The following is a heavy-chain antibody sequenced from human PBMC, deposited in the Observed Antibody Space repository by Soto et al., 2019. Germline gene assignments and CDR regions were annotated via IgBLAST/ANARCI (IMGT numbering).Heavy chain of an antibody. D-gene: IGHD5-18*01. CDR2: INPSGGST. CDR3: ASRGTAMVLDAFDI. CDR1: GYTFTIDY. Sequence: ASVKVSCKAAGYTFTIDYMHLVRQAPGQGLEWMGIINPSGGSTSYAQKFQGRVTMTRDTSTSTVYMELSSLRSEDTAVYYCASRGTAMVLDAFDIWGQGTMVTV. V-gene: IGHV1-46*01. J-gene: IGHJ3*02.